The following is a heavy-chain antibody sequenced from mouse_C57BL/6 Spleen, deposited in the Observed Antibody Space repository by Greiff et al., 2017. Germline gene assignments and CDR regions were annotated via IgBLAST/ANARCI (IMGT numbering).Heavy chain of an antibody. CDR2: INPSTGGT. V-gene: IGHV1-42*01. CDR1: GYSFTGYY. J-gene: IGHJ4*01. D-gene: IGHD1-1*02. Sequence: EVQLQQSGPELVKPGASVKISCKASGYSFTGYYMNWVKQSPEKSLEWIGEINPSTGGTTYNQKFKAKATLTVDKSSSTAYMQRKRLSSEDSAVYCCARGELWAMDYWGQGTSVTVSS. CDR3: ARGELWAMDY.